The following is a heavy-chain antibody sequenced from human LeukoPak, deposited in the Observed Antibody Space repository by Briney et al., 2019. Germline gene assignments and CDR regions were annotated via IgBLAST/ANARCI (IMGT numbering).Heavy chain of an antibody. CDR3: ARDMRGYSPTAPDY. J-gene: IGHJ4*02. D-gene: IGHD5-18*01. Sequence: SGGSLRLSCAASGFTFSSYWMSWVRQAPGKGLEWVANIKQDGSEKYYVDSVKGRFTISRDNAKNSLYLQMNSLRAEDTAVYYCARDMRGYSPTAPDYWGQGTLVTVSS. CDR1: GFTFSSYW. V-gene: IGHV3-7*01. CDR2: IKQDGSEK.